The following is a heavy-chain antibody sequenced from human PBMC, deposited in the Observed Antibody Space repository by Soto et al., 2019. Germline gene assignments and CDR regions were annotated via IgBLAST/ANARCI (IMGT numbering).Heavy chain of an antibody. CDR3: ARGGISHWAYFYYMDV. D-gene: IGHD2-21*01. V-gene: IGHV4-59*12. Sequence: PSETLSITCTVFGDSISSYYWSRIRQPPGKGLEWIGYIYYSGSINYNPSLKSRVTMSVDTSKNQFSLTLNSVTAADTATYYCARGGISHWAYFYYMDVWDRGTTVTV. J-gene: IGHJ6*03. CDR1: GDSISSYY. CDR2: IYYSGSI.